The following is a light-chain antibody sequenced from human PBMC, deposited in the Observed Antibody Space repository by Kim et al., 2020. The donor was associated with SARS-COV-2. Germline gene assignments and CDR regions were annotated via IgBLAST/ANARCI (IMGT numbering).Light chain of an antibody. Sequence: DIEMTQSPDSLAVSLGERATINCKSSQSVLNSPTNKDYLAWYQQKAGQPPKLLIYWASTRESGVPDRFSGSGSGTDFTLTISSLQAEDVAVYYCQQYSSTLWTFGQGTKVDIK. CDR3: QQYSSTLWT. J-gene: IGKJ1*01. CDR2: WAS. V-gene: IGKV4-1*01. CDR1: QSVLNSPTNKDY.